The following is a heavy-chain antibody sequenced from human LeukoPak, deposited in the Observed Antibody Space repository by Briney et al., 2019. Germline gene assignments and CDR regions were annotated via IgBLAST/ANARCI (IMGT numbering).Heavy chain of an antibody. CDR1: GGSVSSGSYY. CDR2: IYYSGST. D-gene: IGHD2-15*01. V-gene: IGHV4-61*01. CDR3: ARRYCSGGTCYFFDY. J-gene: IGHJ4*02. Sequence: SETLSPTCTVSGGSVSSGSYYWSWIRQPPGKGLEWIGYIYYSGSTNYNPSLKSRVTISVDTSKNQFSLKLSSVTAADTAVYYCARRYCSGGTCYFFDYWGQGTLVTVSS.